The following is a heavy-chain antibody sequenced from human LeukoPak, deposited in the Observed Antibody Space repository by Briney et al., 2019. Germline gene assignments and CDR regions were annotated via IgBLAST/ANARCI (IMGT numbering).Heavy chain of an antibody. Sequence: GGSLRLSCAASGFTFSAYGMHWVRQAPGKGLEWVAVISYDGSNKYYADSVKGRFTISRDNSKNTLYLQMNSLRAEDTAVYYCALRQGYSSSQRFDPWGQGTLVTV. D-gene: IGHD6-13*01. CDR2: ISYDGSNK. J-gene: IGHJ5*02. V-gene: IGHV3-30*03. CDR1: GFTFSAYG. CDR3: ALRQGYSSSQRFDP.